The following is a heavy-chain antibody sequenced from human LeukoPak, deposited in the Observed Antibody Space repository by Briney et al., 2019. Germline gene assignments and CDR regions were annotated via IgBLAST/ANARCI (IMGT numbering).Heavy chain of an antibody. V-gene: IGHV3-11*01. J-gene: IGHJ6*04. CDR3: ARGTPPGIAVAGTWMDV. D-gene: IGHD6-19*01. CDR1: GESFSGHF. CDR2: ISSSGSTI. Sequence: LSLTCTVYGESFSGHFWTWIRQPPGKGLEWVSYISSSGSTIYYADSVKGRFTISRDNAKNSLYLQMNSLRAEDTAVYYCARGTPPGIAVAGTWMDVWGKGTTVTVSS.